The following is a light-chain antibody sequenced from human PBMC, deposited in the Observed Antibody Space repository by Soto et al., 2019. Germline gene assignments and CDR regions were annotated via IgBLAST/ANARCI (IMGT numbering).Light chain of an antibody. CDR1: SSNIGAGYD. J-gene: IGLJ2*01. CDR2: GNS. Sequence: QSVLTQPPSVSGAPGQRVTISCTGSSSNIGAGYDVHWYQQLPGTAPKLLIYGNSNRPSGVPDRFSGSKSGTSASLAITGLQAEDEVDYYCQSYDRSLSGAVVFGGGTKLTVL. CDR3: QSYDRSLSGAVV. V-gene: IGLV1-40*01.